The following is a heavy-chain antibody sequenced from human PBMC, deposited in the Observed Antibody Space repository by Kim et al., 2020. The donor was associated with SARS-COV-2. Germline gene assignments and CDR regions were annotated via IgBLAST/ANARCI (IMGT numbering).Heavy chain of an antibody. D-gene: IGHD5-18*01. CDR1: GFTFSNYR. Sequence: GGSLRLSCAASGFTFSNYRMNWVRQAPGEGLEWVSCISSSTIYYADSVKGRFTISRDDAKNSLYLQMNRLRDEDMAVYYCARETDEYDYGYRYFDKWGQGTLVTVSS. CDR2: ISSSTI. V-gene: IGHV3-48*02. CDR3: ARETDEYDYGYRYFDK. J-gene: IGHJ4*02.